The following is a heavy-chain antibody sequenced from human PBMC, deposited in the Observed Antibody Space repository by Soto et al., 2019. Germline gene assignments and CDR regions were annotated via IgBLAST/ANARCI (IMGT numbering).Heavy chain of an antibody. CDR1: ASIFKGHG. J-gene: IGHJ4*02. D-gene: IGHD1-26*01. Sequence: QVQLVESGGGVVQPGGSLRLSCAASASIFKGHGMHWVRQAPGKGLEWVAIIRYDGSDEHYGDSVKGRFTISRDKSKNVLYLQMNSLRAEDTAVYYCARDGVGATTFFGFLDYWGQGTLVTVSS. V-gene: IGHV3-33*08. CDR3: ARDGVGATTFFGFLDY. CDR2: IRYDGSDE.